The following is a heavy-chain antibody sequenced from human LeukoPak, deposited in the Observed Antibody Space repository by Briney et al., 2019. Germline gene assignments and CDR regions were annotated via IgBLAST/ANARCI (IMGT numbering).Heavy chain of an antibody. CDR3: ARDSPTYNWNYVGGASVDAFDI. CDR2: ISSSSSYI. V-gene: IGHV3-21*01. Sequence: GGSLRLSCAASGFTFSSYSMNWVRQAPGKGLEWVSSISSSSSYIYYADSVKGRFTISRDNAKNSLYLQMNSLRAEDTAVYYCARDSPTYNWNYVGGASVDAFDIWGQGTMVTVSS. CDR1: GFTFSSYS. J-gene: IGHJ3*02. D-gene: IGHD1-7*01.